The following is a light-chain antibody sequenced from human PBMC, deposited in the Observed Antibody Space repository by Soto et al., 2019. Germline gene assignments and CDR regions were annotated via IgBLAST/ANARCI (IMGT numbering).Light chain of an antibody. V-gene: IGLV6-57*04. CDR3: QSYDSEFVV. CDR2: ENN. J-gene: IGLJ2*01. CDR1: SGSIANNY. Sequence: NFMLTQPHSVSESPGKTLSISCTRSSGSIANNYVQWYQQRPGSAPTTVIYENNQRLSGVPDRFSGSTDGSSNSASLTISGLQTEDEADYYCQSYDSEFVVVGGGTKLTVL.